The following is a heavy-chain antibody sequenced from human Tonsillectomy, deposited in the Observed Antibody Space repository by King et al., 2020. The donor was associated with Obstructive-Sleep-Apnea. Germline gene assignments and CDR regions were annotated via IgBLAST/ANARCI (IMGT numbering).Heavy chain of an antibody. D-gene: IGHD2-2*03. V-gene: IGHV4-39*01. CDR1: GGSISSSSYY. J-gene: IGHJ3*02. CDR3: ARLFGYCSSTSCYAWDDAFDI. CDR2: ICYSGST. Sequence: LQLQESVPGLVKPSETLSLTCTVSGGSISSSSYYWGWIRQPPGKGLEWIVSICYSGSTYYNPSLKSRVTISVDTSKNHFSLKLSSVTAADTAVYYCARLFGYCSSTSCYAWDDAFDIWGQGTMVTVSS.